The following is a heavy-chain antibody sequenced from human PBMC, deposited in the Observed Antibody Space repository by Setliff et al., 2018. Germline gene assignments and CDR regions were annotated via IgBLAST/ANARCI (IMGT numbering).Heavy chain of an antibody. Sequence: SVKVSCKASGYGFTSYAIIWVRQAPGQGPEWMGGIIPIYGSTNNEEKFQGRVTFSADESMSTVYMELSSLTSADTALYYCARDALYDSNDRNSYYGNWLDPWGQGTLVTVSS. CDR1: GYGFTSYA. J-gene: IGHJ5*02. D-gene: IGHD3-22*01. CDR2: IIPIYGST. V-gene: IGHV1-69*13. CDR3: ARDALYDSNDRNSYYGNWLDP.